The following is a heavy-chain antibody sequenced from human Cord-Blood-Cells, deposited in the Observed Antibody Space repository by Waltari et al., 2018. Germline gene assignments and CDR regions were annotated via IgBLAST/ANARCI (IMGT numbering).Heavy chain of an antibody. CDR3: ARGSIAVAGTGFDY. Sequence: QVQLQESGPGLGTPSETLSLTCPVSGGSISSHYLSWIRQPPGKGLEWIGYIYYSGSTNYNPSLKSRVTISVDTSKNQFSLKLSSVTAADTAVYYCARGSIAVAGTGFDYWGQGTLVTVSS. J-gene: IGHJ4*02. CDR2: IYYSGST. D-gene: IGHD6-19*01. V-gene: IGHV4-59*11. CDR1: GGSISSHY.